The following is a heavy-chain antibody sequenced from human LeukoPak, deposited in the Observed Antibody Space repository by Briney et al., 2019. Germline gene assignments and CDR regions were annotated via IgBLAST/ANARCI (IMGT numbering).Heavy chain of an antibody. V-gene: IGHV1-24*01. CDR3: ATTPAAKGNYYYYYMDV. Sequence: ASVKVSCKVSGYTLTELSMHWVRQAPGKGLEWMGGFDPEDGETIYAQKFQGRVTMTEDTSTDTAYMELSSLRSEDTAVYYRATTPAAKGNYYYYYMDVWGKGTTVTVSS. D-gene: IGHD2-2*01. CDR2: FDPEDGET. CDR1: GYTLTELS. J-gene: IGHJ6*03.